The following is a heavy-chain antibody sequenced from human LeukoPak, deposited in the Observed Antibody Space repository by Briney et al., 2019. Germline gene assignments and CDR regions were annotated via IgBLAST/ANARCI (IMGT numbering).Heavy chain of an antibody. CDR2: IRAYNCNR. Sequence: ASVKVSCTASGYTFTSYGISWVRQAPGQGLEWMRWIRAYNCNRNYAQKLQGRVTMTTDTSTSTASMELRSLRSDATAVYYCAREWHYYASSGYAFDYWGQGTLVTVSS. J-gene: IGHJ4*02. V-gene: IGHV1-18*01. CDR1: GYTFTSYG. CDR3: AREWHYYASSGYAFDY. D-gene: IGHD3-22*01.